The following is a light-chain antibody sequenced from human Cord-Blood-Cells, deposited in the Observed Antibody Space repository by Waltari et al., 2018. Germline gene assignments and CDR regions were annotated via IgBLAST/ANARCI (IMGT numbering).Light chain of an antibody. CDR1: SSDVGGYNY. V-gene: IGLV2-14*01. CDR3: SSYTSSSTVV. J-gene: IGLJ2*01. CDR2: DVS. Sequence: QSALTQPASVSGSPGQSITISCPGTSSDVGGYNYVSWYQQHPGKATKLMIYDVSNRPSGVSNRFSGSKSGNTASLTISGLQAEDEADYYCSSYTSSSTVVFGGGTKLTVL.